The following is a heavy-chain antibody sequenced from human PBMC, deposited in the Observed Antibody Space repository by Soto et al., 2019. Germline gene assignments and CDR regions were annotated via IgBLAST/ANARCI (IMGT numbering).Heavy chain of an antibody. CDR3: AREFLEPFDY. CDR1: GFTFSSYA. V-gene: IGHV3-30-3*01. CDR2: ISYDGSNK. D-gene: IGHD1-1*01. J-gene: IGHJ4*02. Sequence: GGSLRLSCAASGFTFSSYAMHWVRQAPGKGLEWVAVISYDGSNKYYADSVKGRFTISRDNSKNTLYLQMSSLRAEDTAVYYCAREFLEPFDYWGQGTLVTVSS.